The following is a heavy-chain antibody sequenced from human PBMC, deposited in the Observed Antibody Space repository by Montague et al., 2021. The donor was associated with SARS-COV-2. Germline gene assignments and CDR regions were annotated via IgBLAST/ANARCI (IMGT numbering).Heavy chain of an antibody. D-gene: IGHD3-3*02. Sequence: SLRLSCAASGFTFSSYSMNWVRQAPGKGLEWVSSISSSSSYIYYADSVKGRFTISRDNAKNSLYLQMNSLRAEDTAVYYCAREHPGRIFGVVRLGEGFDYWGQGTLVTVSS. CDR2: ISSSSSYI. CDR1: GFTFSSYS. V-gene: IGHV3-21*01. CDR3: AREHPGRIFGVVRLGEGFDY. J-gene: IGHJ4*02.